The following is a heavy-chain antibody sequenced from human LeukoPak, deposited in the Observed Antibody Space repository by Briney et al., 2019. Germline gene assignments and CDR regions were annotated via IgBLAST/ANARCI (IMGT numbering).Heavy chain of an antibody. V-gene: IGHV4-34*01. CDR2: INHSGST. CDR1: GGSFSGYY. D-gene: IGHD6-13*01. Sequence: PSETLSLTCAVYGGSFSGYYWSWIRQPPGKGLEWIGEINHSGSTNYNPSLKSRVTISVDTSKNQFSLKLSSVTAADTAVYYCARRLGSSWALGYWGQGTLVTVFS. CDR3: ARRLGSSWALGY. J-gene: IGHJ4*02.